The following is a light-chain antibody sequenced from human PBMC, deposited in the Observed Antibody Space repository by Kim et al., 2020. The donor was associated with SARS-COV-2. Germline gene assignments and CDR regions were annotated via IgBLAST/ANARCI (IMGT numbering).Light chain of an antibody. V-gene: IGKV4-1*01. CDR3: QQYYTTPWT. CDR2: WAS. CDR1: QSVLYSPNNKNS. Sequence: DIVMTQSPDSLAVSLGERATINCKSSQSVLYSPNNKNSLAWYQQKPGQPPKLLIYWASTRESGVPDRFSGGGSGTDFTLTISSLQAEDVSVYYCQQYYTTPWTFGQGTKVEIK. J-gene: IGKJ1*01.